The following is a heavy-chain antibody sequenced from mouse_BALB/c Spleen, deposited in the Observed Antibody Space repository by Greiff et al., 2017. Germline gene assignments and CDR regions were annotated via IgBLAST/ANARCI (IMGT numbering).Heavy chain of an antibody. D-gene: IGHD3-1*01. CDR2: IDPENGDT. V-gene: IGHV14-4*02. J-gene: IGHJ2*01. CDR1: GFNIKDYY. Sequence: EVQLQQSGAELVRSGASVKLSCTASGFNIKDYYMHWVKQRPEQGLEWIGWIDPENGDTEYAPKFQGKATMTADTSSNTAYLQLSSLTSEDTAVYYCNAGLRNYFDYWGQGTTLTVSS. CDR3: NAGLRNYFDY.